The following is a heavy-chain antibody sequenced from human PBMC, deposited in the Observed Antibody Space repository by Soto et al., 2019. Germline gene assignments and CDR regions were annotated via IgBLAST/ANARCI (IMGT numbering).Heavy chain of an antibody. Sequence: EVQLVESGGGLVQPGGSLRLSCAASGFTFSRSWMTWVRQAPGKGLEWLANIKEDRIEIYYLDSVKGRFTISRDNAKNSLYLQINSLRAEDMAVYYCARSMGWRDTFDIWGQGTMVTVSS. V-gene: IGHV3-7*01. CDR2: IKEDRIEI. D-gene: IGHD3-10*01. J-gene: IGHJ3*02. CDR3: ARSMGWRDTFDI. CDR1: GFTFSRSW.